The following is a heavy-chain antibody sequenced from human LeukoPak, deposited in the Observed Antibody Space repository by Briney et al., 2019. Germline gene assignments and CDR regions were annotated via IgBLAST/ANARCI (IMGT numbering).Heavy chain of an antibody. V-gene: IGHV3-48*03. D-gene: IGHD2-2*01. CDR3: VRDAYCSSTSCFDY. CDR1: GFTFSSYA. J-gene: IGHJ4*02. CDR2: ITSSGSTT. Sequence: GGSLRLSCAASGFTFSSYAVSWVRQAPGKGLEWVSYITSSGSTTFYADSVKGRFTISRDNAENSLYLQMNSLRAEDTALYYCVRDAYCSSTSCFDYWGQGTLVTVSS.